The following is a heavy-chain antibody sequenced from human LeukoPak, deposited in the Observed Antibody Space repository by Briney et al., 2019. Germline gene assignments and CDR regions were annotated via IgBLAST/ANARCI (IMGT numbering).Heavy chain of an antibody. V-gene: IGHV1-18*01. J-gene: IGHJ4*02. CDR1: GGTFSSYA. D-gene: IGHD3-10*01. CDR3: ARDRGLLWFGELLHQAPLDY. Sequence: EASVKVSCKASGGTFSSYAISWVRQAPGQGLEWMGWISAYNGNTNYAQKLQGRVTMTTDTSTSTAYMELRSLRSDDTAVYYCARDRGLLWFGELLHQAPLDYWGQGTLVTVSS. CDR2: ISAYNGNT.